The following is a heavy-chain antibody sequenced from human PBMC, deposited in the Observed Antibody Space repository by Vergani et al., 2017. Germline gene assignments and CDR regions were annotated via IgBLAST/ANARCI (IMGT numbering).Heavy chain of an antibody. D-gene: IGHD2-21*02. Sequence: PGKGLEWVAVIWYDGTNKYYADSVKGRFTISRDNAKNSLYLQMNSLRAEDTAVYYCARGLVVVTANDAFDIWGQGTMVTVSS. V-gene: IGHV3-33*01. CDR3: ARGLVVVTANDAFDI. J-gene: IGHJ3*02. CDR2: IWYDGTNK.